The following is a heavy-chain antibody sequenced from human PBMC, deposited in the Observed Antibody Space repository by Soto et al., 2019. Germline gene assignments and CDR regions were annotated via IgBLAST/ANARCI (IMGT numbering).Heavy chain of an antibody. CDR2: ISSYGGST. D-gene: IGHD3-22*01. V-gene: IGHV3-64*01. Sequence: GGSLRLSCAASGFTFSSYAMHWVRQAPGKGLEYVSAISSYGGSTYYANSVKGRFTISRDNSKNTLYLQMGSLRAEDMAVYYCARDPDSSGYYYFDYWGQGTLVTVSS. CDR3: ARDPDSSGYYYFDY. J-gene: IGHJ4*02. CDR1: GFTFSSYA.